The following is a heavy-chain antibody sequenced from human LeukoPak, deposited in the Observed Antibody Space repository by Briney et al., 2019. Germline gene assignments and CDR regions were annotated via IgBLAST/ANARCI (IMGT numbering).Heavy chain of an antibody. J-gene: IGHJ5*02. D-gene: IGHD3-22*01. CDR3: ARTYYYDSSGYLNHWFDP. V-gene: IGHV4-31*03. Sequence: PSETLSLTCTVSGGSISSGGYYWSWIRQHPGKGLEWIGYIYYSGSTYYNPSLKSRVTISVDTSKNQFSLKLSSVTAADTAVYHCARTYYYDSSGYLNHWFDPWGQGTLVTVSS. CDR1: GGSISSGGYY. CDR2: IYYSGST.